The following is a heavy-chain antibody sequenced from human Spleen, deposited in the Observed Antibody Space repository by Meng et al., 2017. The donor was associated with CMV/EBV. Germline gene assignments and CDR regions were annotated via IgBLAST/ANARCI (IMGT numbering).Heavy chain of an antibody. CDR2: IYYSGST. Sequence: QVQLQESGPGRVKPPETLSLTCTVSGGSISTYYWSWIRQPPGKGLEWIGYIYYSGSTNYNPSLKSRVTISVDTSKNQFSLKLSSVTAADTAVYYCARVRGVPLYFDYWGQGTLVTVAS. D-gene: IGHD3-10*01. CDR3: ARVRGVPLYFDY. V-gene: IGHV4-59*01. J-gene: IGHJ4*02. CDR1: GGSISTYY.